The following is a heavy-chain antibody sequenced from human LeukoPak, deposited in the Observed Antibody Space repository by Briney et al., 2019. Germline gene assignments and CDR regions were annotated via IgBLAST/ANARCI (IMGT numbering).Heavy chain of an antibody. J-gene: IGHJ4*02. D-gene: IGHD2-2*01. CDR1: GGSFSGYY. CDR3: ARGGNSTSCKDLDY. CDR2: INHSGST. Sequence: SETLSLTCAVYGGSFSGYYWSWIRQPPGKGLEWIGEINHSGSTNYNPSIKSRVTISVDTSKNQFSLKLSSVTAADTAVYYCARGGNSTSCKDLDYWGQGTLVTVSS. V-gene: IGHV4-34*01.